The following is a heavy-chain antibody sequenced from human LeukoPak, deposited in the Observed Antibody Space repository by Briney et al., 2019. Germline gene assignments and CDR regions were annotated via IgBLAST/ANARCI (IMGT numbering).Heavy chain of an antibody. J-gene: IGHJ5*01. Sequence: ASVKVSCKVSGYTLTELSMHWVRQAPGKGLEWMGGFDPEDGETIYAQKFQGRVTMTEDTSTDTAYMELSSLRSEDTAVYYCATVMKYQWLVQKDWFDSWGQGTLVTVSS. CDR2: FDPEDGET. V-gene: IGHV1-24*01. D-gene: IGHD6-19*01. CDR1: GYTLTELS. CDR3: ATVMKYQWLVQKDWFDS.